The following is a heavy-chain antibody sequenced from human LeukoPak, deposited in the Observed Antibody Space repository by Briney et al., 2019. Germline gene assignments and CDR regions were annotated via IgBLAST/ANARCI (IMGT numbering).Heavy chain of an antibody. J-gene: IGHJ4*02. D-gene: IGHD3-10*01. Sequence: GGSLRLSCAASGFTFTPAWMTWVRQAPGKGLQWVGRIKSKADGETTDYAAPVKGRFFMSRDDSKATLFLLMNYLETEDTAVYYCTTDRGLTMIRGVFVSWGQGTLVTVSS. V-gene: IGHV3-15*01. CDR1: GFTFTPAW. CDR2: IKSKADGETT. CDR3: TTDRGLTMIRGVFVS.